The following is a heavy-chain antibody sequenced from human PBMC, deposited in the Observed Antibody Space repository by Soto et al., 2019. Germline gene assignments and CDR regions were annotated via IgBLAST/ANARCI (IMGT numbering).Heavy chain of an antibody. Sequence: QVQLQESGPGLVKPSETLSLTCTVSGDSTSSYYWSWIRQPPGKGLEWIGSIYYSRSTTYNPALRSRVTMSVDTSQNQFSLTLSSVTAADTAVYYCAKAKGNYQTFDHWGQGSQVTVSS. D-gene: IGHD4-4*01. V-gene: IGHV4-59*01. J-gene: IGHJ4*02. CDR1: GDSTSSYY. CDR2: IYYSRST. CDR3: AKAKGNYQTFDH.